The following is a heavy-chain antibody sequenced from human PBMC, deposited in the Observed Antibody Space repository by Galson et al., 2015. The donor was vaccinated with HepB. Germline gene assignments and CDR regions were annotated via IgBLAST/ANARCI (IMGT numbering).Heavy chain of an antibody. CDR3: TPMVRGGGPYYFDY. CDR1: GYTLTELS. CDR2: FDPEDGET. V-gene: IGHV1-24*01. D-gene: IGHD3-10*01. J-gene: IGHJ4*02. Sequence: SVKVSCKVSGYTLTELSMHWVRQAPGKGLEWMGGFDPEDGETIYAQKFQGRVTMTEDTSTDTAYMELSSLRSEDTAVYYCTPMVRGGGPYYFDYWGQGTLVTVSS.